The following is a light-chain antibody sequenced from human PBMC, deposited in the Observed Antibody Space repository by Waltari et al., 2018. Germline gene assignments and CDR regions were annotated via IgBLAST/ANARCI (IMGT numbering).Light chain of an antibody. V-gene: IGLV2-14*01. J-gene: IGLJ3*02. CDR2: DVT. Sequence: QSALTQPASVSGSLGQSITISCTGSSSDIGRYNYVSWYQQFPDRAPKLIIYDVTNRPSGVSHRFSGSKSANTASLTIAGLQPEDAANYYCASYNPGSTVVFGGGTELTVL. CDR1: SSDIGRYNY. CDR3: ASYNPGSTVV.